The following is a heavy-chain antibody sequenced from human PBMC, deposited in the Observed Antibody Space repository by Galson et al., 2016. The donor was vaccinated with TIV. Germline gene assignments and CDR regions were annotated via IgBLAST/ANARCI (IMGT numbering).Heavy chain of an antibody. CDR2: IFTDGTT. CDR1: GGSVSRYY. J-gene: IGHJ4*02. D-gene: IGHD5-18*01. CDR3: ATVNTNSRKYFDY. Sequence: ETLSLTCSVCGGSVSRYYWSWVRQSPGKGLEWIGSIFTDGTTTYNPSLKSRVAISVDTSRRQFSLRLRSVTAADTALYYCATVNTNSRKYFDYWGQGIQVTVS. V-gene: IGHV4-4*07.